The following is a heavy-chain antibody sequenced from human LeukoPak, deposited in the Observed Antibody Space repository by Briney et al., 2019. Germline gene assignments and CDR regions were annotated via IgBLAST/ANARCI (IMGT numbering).Heavy chain of an antibody. V-gene: IGHV3-74*01. Sequence: GGSLRLSCAASGFTFRNYWMHWVRQAPGKGLVWVSRTNIDGSTSTYADSVQGRFSISRDNAKNTLYLQMNSLRAEDTVVYFCARERWLQPDYWGQGTLVTVSA. D-gene: IGHD5-24*01. J-gene: IGHJ4*02. CDR2: TNIDGSTS. CDR1: GFTFRNYW. CDR3: ARERWLQPDY.